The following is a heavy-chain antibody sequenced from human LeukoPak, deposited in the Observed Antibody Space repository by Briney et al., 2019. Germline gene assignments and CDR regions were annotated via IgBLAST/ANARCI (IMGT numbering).Heavy chain of an antibody. V-gene: IGHV1-8*01. J-gene: IGHJ4*02. CDR2: MNPNSGNT. CDR1: GYTFTSYD. D-gene: IGHD5-12*01. CDR3: ARGSWVRRHSDY. Sequence: ASVKVSCKASGYTFTSYDINWVRQATGQGLEWMGWMNPNSGNTGYAQKFQGRVTMTRNTSISTAYMELSSLRSEDTGVYYCARGSWVRRHSDYWGQGTLVTVSS.